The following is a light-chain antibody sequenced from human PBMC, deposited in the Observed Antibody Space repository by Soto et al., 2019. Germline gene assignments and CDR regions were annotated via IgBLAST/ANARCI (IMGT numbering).Light chain of an antibody. CDR1: SSDIGGYNY. Sequence: QSVLTQPASVSGSPGQSITISCTGTSSDIGGYNYVSWYQQNPGKAPKLMIYNVSNRPSGVSNRFPASKSGNTASLTISGLQAEDEADYYCSSYTSSTTLIFGGGTKLTVL. CDR3: SSYTSSTTLI. J-gene: IGLJ2*01. V-gene: IGLV2-14*01. CDR2: NVS.